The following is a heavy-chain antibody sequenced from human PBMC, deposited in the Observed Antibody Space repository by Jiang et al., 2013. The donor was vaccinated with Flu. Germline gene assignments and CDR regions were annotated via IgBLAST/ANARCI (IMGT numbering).Heavy chain of an antibody. CDR2: ISSSSSTI. J-gene: IGHJ4*02. D-gene: IGHD2-15*01. Sequence: SYSMNWVRQAPGKGLGVGFSYISSSSSTIYYADSVKGRFTISRDNAKNSLYLQMNSLRAEDTAVYYCARVGSYFDYWGQGTLVTVSS. V-gene: IGHV3-48*01. CDR1: SYS. CDR3: ARVGSYFDY.